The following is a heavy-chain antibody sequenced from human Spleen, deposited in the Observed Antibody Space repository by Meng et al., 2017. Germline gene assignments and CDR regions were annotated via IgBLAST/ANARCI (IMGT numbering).Heavy chain of an antibody. D-gene: IGHD3-10*01. CDR1: EYSFSTYW. CDR3: AREYHYGSGSYYNN. CDR2: IYPGDSDT. V-gene: IGHV5-51*01. Sequence: KVSCKGSEYSFSTYWIAWVRQMSGKGLEWMGIIYPGDSDTRYSPSFKGQITISADKSISTAYLQWSSLKASDTAMYYCAREYHYGSGSYYNNWGQGTLVTVSS. J-gene: IGHJ4*02.